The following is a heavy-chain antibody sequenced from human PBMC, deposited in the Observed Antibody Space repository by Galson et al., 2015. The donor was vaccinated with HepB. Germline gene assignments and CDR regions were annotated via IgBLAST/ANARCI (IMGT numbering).Heavy chain of an antibody. CDR2: ISYDGSNK. CDR1: GFTFSSYA. CDR3: AREGYYGSGSYWFPEFDP. J-gene: IGHJ5*02. V-gene: IGHV3-30*04. Sequence: SLRLSCAASGFTFSSYAMHWVRQAPGKGLEWVAVISYDGSNKYYADSVKGRFTISRDNSKNTLYLQMNSLRAEDTAVYYCAREGYYGSGSYWFPEFDPWGQGTLVTVSS. D-gene: IGHD3-10*01.